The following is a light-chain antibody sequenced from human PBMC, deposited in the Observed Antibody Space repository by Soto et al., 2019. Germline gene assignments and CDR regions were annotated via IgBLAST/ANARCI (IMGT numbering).Light chain of an antibody. CDR2: AAS. V-gene: IGKV1-39*01. CDR3: QQSYSTPFT. CDR1: QSISSY. J-gene: IGKJ3*01. Sequence: DIQMTQSPSSLSASVGDRVTITCRASQSISSYLNWYQQKPGKAPKLLIYAASSLQSGVPSRFSGRGSGTDFTLTISSLQPEDFAPYYCQQSYSTPFTFGPGTKVDIK.